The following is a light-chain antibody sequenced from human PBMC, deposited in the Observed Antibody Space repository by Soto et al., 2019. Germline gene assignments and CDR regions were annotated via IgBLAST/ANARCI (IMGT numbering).Light chain of an antibody. CDR1: QSIDSW. CDR2: KTS. J-gene: IGKJ4*01. V-gene: IGKV1-5*03. Sequence: IQMTQSPSTLSASLGEKVTITCRASQSIDSWLAWYQQKPGKAPNLLIYKTSNLESGVPSRFSGSGSGTEFSLTISSLQPDDFATYYCQQYKSFSLTFGGGTKVDI. CDR3: QQYKSFSLT.